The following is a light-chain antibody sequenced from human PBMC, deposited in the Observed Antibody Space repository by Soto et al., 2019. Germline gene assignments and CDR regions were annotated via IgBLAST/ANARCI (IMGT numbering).Light chain of an antibody. CDR1: QSVSSY. J-gene: IGKJ3*01. CDR3: QQYGSSPRT. CDR2: GAS. Sequence: EIVLTQSPGTLSLSPGERATLSCRASQSVSSYLAWYQQKPGQAPRLLIYGASSRATGIPDRFSGSGSGTLFTLPISRLEPEDFAVYYCQQYGSSPRTFGPGTKVDIK. V-gene: IGKV3-20*01.